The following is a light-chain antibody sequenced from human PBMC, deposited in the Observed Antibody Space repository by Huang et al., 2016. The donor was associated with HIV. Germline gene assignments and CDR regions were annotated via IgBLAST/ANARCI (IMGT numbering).Light chain of an antibody. CDR2: GAS. Sequence: DIQMTQSPSSLSASVGDRFTITCRASQSIVNYLNWYQQKPGKAPKLLISGASSLQSGVPSRFSGSGSGTDFTLTISSLQPEDFATYYCQQSYRTPPYTFGQGTKLEIK. CDR1: QSIVNY. CDR3: QQSYRTPPYT. V-gene: IGKV1-39*01. J-gene: IGKJ2*01.